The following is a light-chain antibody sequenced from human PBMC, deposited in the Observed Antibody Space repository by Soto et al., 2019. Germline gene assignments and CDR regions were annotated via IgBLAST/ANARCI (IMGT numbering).Light chain of an antibody. J-gene: IGKJ4*01. CDR3: QQANSFPPT. CDR2: AAS. CDR1: QGIGRW. V-gene: IGKV1D-12*01. Sequence: DIQMTQSPSSVSASVGDRVTITCRASQGIGRWLAWYQQTPGKAPKLLIYAASSLQSGVPSRFSGSGSGTDFTLTISSLQPEDFATYHCQQANSFPPTFGGGTKVEIQ.